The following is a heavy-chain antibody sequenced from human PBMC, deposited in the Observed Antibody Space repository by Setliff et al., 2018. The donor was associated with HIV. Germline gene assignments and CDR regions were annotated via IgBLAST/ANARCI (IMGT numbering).Heavy chain of an antibody. Sequence: SSETLSLTCAVYGGSFSGYYWTWIRQPPGKGLEWIGEITHSGSTNYNPSLETRVTISVDTSKNQFSLKLSSVTAADTAVYYCAKGVAGLQYYYYYMDVWGKGTTVTVSS. J-gene: IGHJ6*03. CDR1: GGSFSGYY. D-gene: IGHD6-19*01. CDR2: ITHSGST. CDR3: AKGVAGLQYYYYYMDV. V-gene: IGHV4-34*01.